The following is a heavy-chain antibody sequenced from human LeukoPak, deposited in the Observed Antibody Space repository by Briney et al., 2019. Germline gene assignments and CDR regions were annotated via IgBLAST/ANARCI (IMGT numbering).Heavy chain of an antibody. D-gene: IGHD3-22*01. CDR1: GYSISSGYY. CDR2: VYHSGST. J-gene: IGHJ5*02. CDR3: ARHGNYYDTSQSDP. Sequence: PSETLSLTCAVSGYSISSGYYWGWIRQPPGKGVEWIGSVYHSGSTYYNPSLKSRVTISVDTSKNQFSLKLSSVTAADTAVYYCARHGNYYDTSQSDPWGQGTLVTVSS. V-gene: IGHV4-38-2*01.